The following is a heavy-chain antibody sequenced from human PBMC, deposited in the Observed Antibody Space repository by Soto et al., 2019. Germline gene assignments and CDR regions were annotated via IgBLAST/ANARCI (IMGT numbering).Heavy chain of an antibody. J-gene: IGHJ6*02. D-gene: IGHD2-15*01. CDR1: GFTFSSYA. V-gene: IGHV3-30-3*01. CDR3: ARGGGGGSYYYYYGMDV. CDR2: ISYDGSNK. Sequence: SLRLSCAASGFTFSSYAMHWVRQAPGKGLEWVAVISYDGSNKYYADSVKGRFTISGDNSKNTLYLQMNSLRAEDTAVYYCARGGGGGSYYYYYGMDVWGQGTTVTVSS.